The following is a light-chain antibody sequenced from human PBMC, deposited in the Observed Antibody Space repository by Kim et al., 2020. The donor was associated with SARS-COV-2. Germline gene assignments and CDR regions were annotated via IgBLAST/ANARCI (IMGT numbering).Light chain of an antibody. CDR3: AAWDNSLKGWV. V-gene: IGLV1-44*01. J-gene: IGLJ3*02. CDR1: RSNIGSNS. Sequence: GQRVTVSCSGSRSNIGSNSVNWCQQVPGTAHKLLIYNGNQRPSGVPDRVSGSKSGTSASLAIGGLQSEDEAHYYCAAWDNSLKGWVFGGGTQLTVL. CDR2: NGN.